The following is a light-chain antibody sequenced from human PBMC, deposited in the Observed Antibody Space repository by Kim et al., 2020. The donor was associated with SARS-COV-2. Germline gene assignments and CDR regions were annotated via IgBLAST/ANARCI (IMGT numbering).Light chain of an antibody. CDR1: SLRTYY. J-gene: IGLJ1*01. CDR2: GKN. V-gene: IGLV3-19*01. Sequence: SSELTQDPAVSVALGQTLRITCQGDSLRTYYASWYQQKPGQAPLLVFYGKNNRPSGIPDRFSGSSSGNTASLTITGAQAQDEADYYCNSRDSSGNHQVFG. CDR3: NSRDSSGNHQV.